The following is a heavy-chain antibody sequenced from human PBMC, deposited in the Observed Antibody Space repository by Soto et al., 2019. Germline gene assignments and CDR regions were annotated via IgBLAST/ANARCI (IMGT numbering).Heavy chain of an antibody. CDR2: IYYNGAT. CDR3: TRVPGARNWFDP. Sequence: QVQLQESGPRLVRPSGTLSLTCAVSGGSIYSSDWWSWVRQPPGKGLEWIGEIYYNGATNYNPSPXSXFTISLDKAENPFSLNLTSVTAADTAVYYCTRVPGARNWFDPWGQGARVAVSS. D-gene: IGHD1-26*01. CDR1: GGSIYSSDW. J-gene: IGHJ5*02. V-gene: IGHV4-4*02.